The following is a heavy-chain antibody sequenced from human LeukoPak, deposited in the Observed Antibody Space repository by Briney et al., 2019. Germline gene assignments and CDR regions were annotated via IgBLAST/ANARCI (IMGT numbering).Heavy chain of an antibody. CDR1: GGTFSSYA. D-gene: IGHD3-10*01. CDR2: IIPILGIA. J-gene: IGHJ4*02. CDR3: ARDIPYYGSGSYFWDY. V-gene: IGHV1-69*04. Sequence: RASVKVSCKASGGTFSSYAISWVRQAPGQGLEWMGRIIPILGIANYAQKFQGRVTITADKSTSTAYMELSSLRPEDTAVYYCARDIPYYGSGSYFWDYWGQGTLVTVSS.